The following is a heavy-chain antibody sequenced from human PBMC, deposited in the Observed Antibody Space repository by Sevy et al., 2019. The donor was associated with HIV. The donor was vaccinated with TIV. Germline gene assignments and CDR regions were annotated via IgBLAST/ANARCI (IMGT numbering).Heavy chain of an antibody. CDR3: ARGKRYNSRWVYYYYGMDV. J-gene: IGHJ6*02. CDR1: GFTFSDYD. V-gene: IGHV3-30*04. D-gene: IGHD6-13*01. CDR2: ISYDGVNK. Sequence: GGSLRLSCADSGFTFSDYDMHWVRQAPGKGLEWVAIISYDGVNKYYADSVKGRFTISRENSKNMLNLEMNSLRVEDTAVYYCARGKRYNSRWVYYYYGMDVWGQGTTVTVSS.